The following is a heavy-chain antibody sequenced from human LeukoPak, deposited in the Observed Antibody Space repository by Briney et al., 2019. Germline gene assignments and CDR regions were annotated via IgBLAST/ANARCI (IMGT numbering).Heavy chain of an antibody. J-gene: IGHJ4*02. CDR3: ARRIWFGESSFDY. D-gene: IGHD3-10*01. Sequence: TSETLSLTCTVSGGSISSGDYYWSWIRQPPGKGLEWIGYIYYSGSTYYNPSLKSRVTISVDTSKNQFSLKLSSVTAADTAVYYCARRIWFGESSFDYWGQGTLVTVSS. CDR1: GGSISSGDYY. V-gene: IGHV4-30-4*08. CDR2: IYYSGST.